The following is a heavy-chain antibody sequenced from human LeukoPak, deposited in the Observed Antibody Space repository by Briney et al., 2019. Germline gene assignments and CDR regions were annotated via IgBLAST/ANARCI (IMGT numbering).Heavy chain of an antibody. CDR1: CGSFSGYY. CDR2: INHSGST. Sequence: SKTLSLTCAVYCGSFSGYYWSWIRQPPGKGLEWIGEINHSGSTNYNPSLKSRVTISVDTSKNQFSLKLSSVTAADTAVYYCATGTGTTDYYYYYMDVWGKGTTVTVSS. CDR3: ATGTGTTDYYYYYMDV. D-gene: IGHD1-7*01. V-gene: IGHV4-34*01. J-gene: IGHJ6*03.